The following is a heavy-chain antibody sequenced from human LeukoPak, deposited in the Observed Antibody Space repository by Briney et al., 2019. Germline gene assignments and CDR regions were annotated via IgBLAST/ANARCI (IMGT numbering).Heavy chain of an antibody. CDR1: GGSISSGGYS. CDR3: PRGQGWGRNDVFDI. D-gene: IGHD3-16*01. V-gene: IGHV4-30-2*01. Sequence: SETLSLTCAVSGGSISSGGYSWSWIRQPPGKGLEWIGYIYHSGSTYYNPSLKSRVTISVDRSKNQFSLKLSSVTAADTAVYYCPRGQGWGRNDVFDIGGKGKMVTVSS. J-gene: IGHJ3*02. CDR2: IYHSGST.